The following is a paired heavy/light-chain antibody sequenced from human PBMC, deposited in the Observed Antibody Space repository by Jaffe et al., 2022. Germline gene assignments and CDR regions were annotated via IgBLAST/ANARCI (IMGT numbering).Light chain of an antibody. Sequence: SYELTQPPSVSVSPGQTARITCSGDALPKQYAYWYQQKPGQAPVLVIYKDSERPSGIPERFSGSSSGTTVTLTISGVQAEDEADYYCQSADSSGTLVFGGGTKLTVL. V-gene: IGLV3-25*03. J-gene: IGLJ3*02. CDR1: ALPKQY. CDR3: QSADSSGTLV. CDR2: KDS.
Heavy chain of an antibody. CDR1: GGSISSYY. CDR2: IYYSGST. J-gene: IGHJ5*02. CDR3: ARDRRDGYNPPSRWFDP. D-gene: IGHD5-12*01. Sequence: QVQLQESGPGLVKPSETLSLTCTVSGGSISSYYWSWIRQPPGKGLEWIGYIYYSGSTNYNPSLKSRVTISVDTSKNQFSLKLSSVTAADTAVYYCARDRRDGYNPPSRWFDPWGQGTLVTVSS. V-gene: IGHV4-59*01.